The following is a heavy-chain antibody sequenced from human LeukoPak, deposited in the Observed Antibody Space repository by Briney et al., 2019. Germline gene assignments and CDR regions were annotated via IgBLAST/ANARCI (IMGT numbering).Heavy chain of an antibody. D-gene: IGHD4-23*01. V-gene: IGHV3-23*01. CDR3: TKDRFEFGPDDYGGNFGGY. Sequence: GGSLRLSCAASGFTFSSYGMSWVRQAPGKGLEWVSAISSSGGSTYYADSVKGRFTISRDNSKNTLYLQMNSLRAEDTAVYYCTKDRFEFGPDDYGGNFGGYWGQGTLVTVSS. CDR1: GFTFSSYG. J-gene: IGHJ4*02. CDR2: ISSSGGST.